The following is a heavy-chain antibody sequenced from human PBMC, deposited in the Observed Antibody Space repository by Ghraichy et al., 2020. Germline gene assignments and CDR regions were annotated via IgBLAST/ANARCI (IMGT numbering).Heavy chain of an antibody. Sequence: SETLSLTCTVSGGSISSSSYYWGWIRQPPGKGLEWIGSIYYSGSTYYNPSLKSRVTISVDTSKKQFSLRLSSVTAADTAVYYCARHDYSNYVKGVSFDYWGQGTLVTVSS. CDR3: ARHDYSNYVKGVSFDY. CDR1: GGSISSSSYY. CDR2: IYYSGST. V-gene: IGHV4-39*01. D-gene: IGHD4-11*01. J-gene: IGHJ4*02.